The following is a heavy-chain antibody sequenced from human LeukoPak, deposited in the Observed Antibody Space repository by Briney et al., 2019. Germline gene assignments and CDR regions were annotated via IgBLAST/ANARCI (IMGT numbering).Heavy chain of an antibody. D-gene: IGHD3-22*01. CDR1: GFTFSSYS. CDR2: ISSSSSYI. J-gene: IGHJ4*02. CDR3: ARDIPLDSSGLDY. V-gene: IGHV3-21*01. Sequence: GGSLRLSYAASGFTFSSYSMNWVRQAPGKGLEWVSSISSSSSYIYYADSVKGRFTISRDNAKNSLYLQMNSLRAEDTAVYYCARDIPLDSSGLDYWGQGTLVTVSS.